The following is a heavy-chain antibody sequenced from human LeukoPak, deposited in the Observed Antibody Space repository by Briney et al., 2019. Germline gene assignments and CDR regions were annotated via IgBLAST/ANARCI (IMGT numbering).Heavy chain of an antibody. D-gene: IGHD3-9*01. CDR3: ATYYDILTGYYKTNFDY. CDR2: INPNSGGT. V-gene: IGHV1-2*02. Sequence: ASVKVSCKASGYTFTSYDINWVRQATGQGLEWMGWINPNSGGTNYAQKFQGRVTMTRDTSISTAYMELSRLRSDDTAVYYCATYYDILTGYYKTNFDYWGQGTLVTVSS. CDR1: GYTFTSYD. J-gene: IGHJ4*02.